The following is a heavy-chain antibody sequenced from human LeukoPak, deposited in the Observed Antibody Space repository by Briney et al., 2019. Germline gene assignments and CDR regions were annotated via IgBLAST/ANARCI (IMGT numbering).Heavy chain of an antibody. CDR2: IYYSGST. V-gene: IGHV4-59*01. Sequence: PSETLSLTCTVSGGSISSYYWSWIRQPPGKGLEWIGYIYYSGSTNYNPSLKSRVTISVDTSKKQFSLKLSSVTAADTAVYYCARGGYTYDYYFDYWGQGTLVTVSS. J-gene: IGHJ4*02. CDR3: ARGGYTYDYYFDY. CDR1: GGSISSYY. D-gene: IGHD5-18*01.